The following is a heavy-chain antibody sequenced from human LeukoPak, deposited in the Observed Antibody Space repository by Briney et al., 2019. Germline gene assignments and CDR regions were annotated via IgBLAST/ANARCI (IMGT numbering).Heavy chain of an antibody. V-gene: IGHV1-18*01. CDR1: GYTFTSYG. Sequence: ASVKVSCKASGYTFTSYGISWVRQAPGQGNEWMGWVSAYADDTNYVQRFRGRITMTTDTSTSTAYMELRSLRSDDTAVYYCARDCIGCLGFDYWGQGTLVTVSS. CDR3: ARDCIGCLGFDY. J-gene: IGHJ4*02. D-gene: IGHD1-26*01. CDR2: VSAYADDT.